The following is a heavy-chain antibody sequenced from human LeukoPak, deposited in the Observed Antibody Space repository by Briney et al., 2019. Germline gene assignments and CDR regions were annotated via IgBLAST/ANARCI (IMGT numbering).Heavy chain of an antibody. CDR2: ISSGSSYI. CDR3: AKELYSGYGPFDY. D-gene: IGHD5-12*01. J-gene: IGHJ4*02. CDR1: GFIFSSYA. Sequence: GGSLRLSCAASGFIFSSYAMNWVRQAPGKGLEWVSSISSGSSYIYYADSVKGRFTISRDNSKNTLYLQMNSLRAEDTAVYYCAKELYSGYGPFDYWGQGTLVTVSS. V-gene: IGHV3-21*04.